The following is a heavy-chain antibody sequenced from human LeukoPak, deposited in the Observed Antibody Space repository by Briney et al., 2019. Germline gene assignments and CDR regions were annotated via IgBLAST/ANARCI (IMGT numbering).Heavy chain of an antibody. D-gene: IGHD1-26*01. CDR1: GFNFSSYA. V-gene: IGHV3-30-3*01. Sequence: GGSLRLSFAASGFNFSSYAMHWVRQAPGKGLEWVAVISYDRSNKYYADSVKGRFTISRDDSKNTLYLQMNSLRAEDTAVYYCARASADIVGATSYWGQGTLATVSS. CDR3: ARASADIVGATSY. J-gene: IGHJ4*02. CDR2: ISYDRSNK.